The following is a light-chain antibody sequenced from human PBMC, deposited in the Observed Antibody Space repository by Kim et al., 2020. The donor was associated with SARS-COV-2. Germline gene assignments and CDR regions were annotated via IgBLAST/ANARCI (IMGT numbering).Light chain of an antibody. CDR2: AAS. CDR1: RGISSW. J-gene: IGKJ1*01. Sequence: DSQRTHPPSSGLASEEARATILFRAGRGISSWLAWYQQKPGKAPKLLIYAASSLQSGVPSRFSGSGSGTDFTLTISSLQPEDFATYYCQQANSFPWTFGQGTKVDIK. CDR3: QQANSFPWT. V-gene: IGKV1-12*01.